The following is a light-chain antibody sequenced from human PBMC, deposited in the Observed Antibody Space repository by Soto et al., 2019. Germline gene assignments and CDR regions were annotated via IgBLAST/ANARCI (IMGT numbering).Light chain of an antibody. Sequence: QALVTKEPSLTVSPGGTVTLTCGSSTGAVTSDHYPYWFQQKPGQAPRTLNYDTNNKHSWTPARFSGSLLGAKAALTLSRAQPEDDAEYYCLLSYGGTRVFGTGTKVTVL. J-gene: IGLJ1*01. CDR2: DTN. CDR3: LLSYGGTRV. V-gene: IGLV7-46*01. CDR1: TGAVTSDHY.